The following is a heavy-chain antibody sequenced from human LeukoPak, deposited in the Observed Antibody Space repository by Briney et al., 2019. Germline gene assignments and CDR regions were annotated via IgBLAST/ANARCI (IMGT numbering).Heavy chain of an antibody. CDR2: INHSGST. CDR3: ARLAYCGGDCYSGTYYFDY. D-gene: IGHD2-21*02. V-gene: IGHV4-34*01. CDR1: GGSFSGYY. J-gene: IGHJ4*02. Sequence: TSETLSLTCAVYGGSFSGYYWSWIRQPPGKGLEWIGEINHSGSTNYNPSLKSRVTISVDTSKNQFSLKLSSVTAADTAVYYCARLAYCGGDCYSGTYYFDYWGQGTLVTVSS.